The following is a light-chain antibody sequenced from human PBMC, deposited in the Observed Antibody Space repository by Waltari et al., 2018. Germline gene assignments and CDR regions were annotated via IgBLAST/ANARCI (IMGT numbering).Light chain of an antibody. J-gene: IGKJ2*03. CDR3: GQGAHLPYS. CDR1: QSLVHSNGNTY. CDR2: QVS. V-gene: IGKV2-30*02. Sequence: DVVMTQSPFSLPITPGQPASISCRSSQSLVHSNGNTYLSWYQQKPGQPPRLLIYQVSNRYSGVPDRVSGSGAGADFTLKISRVEAEDVGVYYCGQGAHLPYSFGQGTKVEIK.